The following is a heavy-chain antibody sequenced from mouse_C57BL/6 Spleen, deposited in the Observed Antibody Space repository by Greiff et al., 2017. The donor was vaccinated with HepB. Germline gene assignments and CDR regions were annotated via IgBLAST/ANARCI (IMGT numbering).Heavy chain of an antibody. V-gene: IGHV8-8*01. CDR1: GFSLSTFGMG. CDR2: IWWDDDK. Sequence: QVTLKESGPGILQPSQTLSLTCSFSGFSLSTFGMGVGWIRQPSGKGLEWLAHIWWDDDKYYNPALKSRLTISKDTSENQVFLKIANVDTADTATYYCARSLTTVVATNAMDYWGQGTSVTVSS. J-gene: IGHJ4*01. CDR3: ARSLTTVVATNAMDY. D-gene: IGHD1-1*01.